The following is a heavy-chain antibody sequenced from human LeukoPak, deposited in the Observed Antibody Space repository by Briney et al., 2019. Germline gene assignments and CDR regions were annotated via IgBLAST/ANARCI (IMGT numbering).Heavy chain of an antibody. D-gene: IGHD5-12*01. J-gene: IGHJ6*02. Sequence: ASVKVSCKASGGTFSSYAISWVRQAPGPGLEWMGRIIPIFGIANYAQKFQGRVTITADKSTSTAYMELSSLRSEDTAVYYCARERVDIVATMFYGMDVWGQGTTVTVSS. CDR2: IIPIFGIA. CDR1: GGTFSSYA. V-gene: IGHV1-69*04. CDR3: ARERVDIVATMFYGMDV.